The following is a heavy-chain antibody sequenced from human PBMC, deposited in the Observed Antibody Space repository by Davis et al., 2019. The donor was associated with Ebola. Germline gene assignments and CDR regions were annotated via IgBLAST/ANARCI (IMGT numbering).Heavy chain of an antibody. CDR3: ARERIATRLFDP. V-gene: IGHV3-33*08. J-gene: IGHJ5*02. D-gene: IGHD6-6*01. Sequence: GESLKISCAASGISFSSYGMHWVRQAPGKGLEWVAVIWYDGSNKYYADSVKGRFTISRDNSKNTLYLQMNSLRAEDTAVYYCARERIATRLFDPWGQGTLVTVSS. CDR2: IWYDGSNK. CDR1: GISFSSYG.